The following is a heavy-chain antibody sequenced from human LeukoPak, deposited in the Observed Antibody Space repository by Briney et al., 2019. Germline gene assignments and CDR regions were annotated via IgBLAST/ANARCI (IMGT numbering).Heavy chain of an antibody. CDR1: GGSLSSYY. V-gene: IGHV4-59*01. J-gene: IGHJ5*02. CDR3: ARAMRYSSSWYDD. D-gene: IGHD6-13*01. CDR2: IYYSGST. Sequence: SETLSLTCTVSGGSLSSYYWSWIRQPPGKGLEWIGYIYYSGSTNYNPSLKSRVTISVDTSKNQFSLKLSSVTAADTAVYYCARAMRYSSSWYDDWGQGTLVTVSS.